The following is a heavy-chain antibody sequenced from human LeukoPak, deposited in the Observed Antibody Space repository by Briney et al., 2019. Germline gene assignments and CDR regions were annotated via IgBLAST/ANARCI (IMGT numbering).Heavy chain of an antibody. Sequence: GGSLRLSCAASGFTFSSYAMSWVRQAPGKGLEWVSAISGSGGSTYYADSVKGRFTISRDNSKNTLYLQMNSLRAEDTAAYYCAKAPVAGREYYFDYWGQGTLVTVSS. CDR3: AKAPVAGREYYFDY. J-gene: IGHJ4*02. CDR2: ISGSGGST. V-gene: IGHV3-23*01. D-gene: IGHD6-19*01. CDR1: GFTFSSYA.